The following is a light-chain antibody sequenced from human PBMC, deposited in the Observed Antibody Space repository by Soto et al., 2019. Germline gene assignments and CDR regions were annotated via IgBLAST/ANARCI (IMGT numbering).Light chain of an antibody. CDR3: QQSYSTPV. V-gene: IGKV1-39*01. J-gene: IGKJ2*01. Sequence: DVQMTQSPSSLSASVGDRVTITCRASQSISNYLNWYQQKPGKAPKLLIYAASSLESGVPSRFSGSGSGTDFSLTIRSLQPEDFATYYCQQSYSTPVFGQGTKVDIK. CDR1: QSISNY. CDR2: AAS.